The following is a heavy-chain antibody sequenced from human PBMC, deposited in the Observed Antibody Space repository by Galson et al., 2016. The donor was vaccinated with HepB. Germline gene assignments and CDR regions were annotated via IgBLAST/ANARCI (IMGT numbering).Heavy chain of an antibody. Sequence: SLRLSCAASGFTFSRYWMSWVRQAPGKGLEWVANIKEDGTEKYYVDSVKGRFTISRDNSKNTVYLQMNSLRAEDTAVYYCAKDPYGSYIYYFDYWGQGTLVTVSS. CDR3: AKDPYGSYIYYFDY. CDR2: IKEDGTEK. V-gene: IGHV3-7*01. CDR1: GFTFSRYW. D-gene: IGHD1-26*01. J-gene: IGHJ4*02.